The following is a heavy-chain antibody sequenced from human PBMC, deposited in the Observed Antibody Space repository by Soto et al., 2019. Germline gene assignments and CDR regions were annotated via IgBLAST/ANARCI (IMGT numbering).Heavy chain of an antibody. V-gene: IGHV3-23*01. CDR1: GFTFSTYA. Sequence: PGGSLRLSCAASGFTFSTYAMSWVPQAPGKGLEWVSAISGSGGSTYYADSVKGRFTISRDNSKNTMYVQMNSLRADDTAVYCCAVTPDDYWGLGTLVTVSS. J-gene: IGHJ4*02. CDR3: AVTPDDY. CDR2: ISGSGGST. D-gene: IGHD2-21*02.